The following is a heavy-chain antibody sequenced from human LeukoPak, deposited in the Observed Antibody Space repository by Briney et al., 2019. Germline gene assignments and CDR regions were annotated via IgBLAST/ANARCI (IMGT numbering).Heavy chain of an antibody. CDR1: GFTFSSYG. CDR2: IRYDGSNK. J-gene: IGHJ4*02. D-gene: IGHD3-16*01. Sequence: GGSLGLSCAASGFTFSSYGMHWVRQAPGKGLEWVAFIRYDGSNKYYADSVKGRFTISRDISKNTLYLQMNSLRAEDTAVYYCAKDHYGTFDYWGQGTLVTVSS. CDR3: AKDHYGTFDY. V-gene: IGHV3-30*02.